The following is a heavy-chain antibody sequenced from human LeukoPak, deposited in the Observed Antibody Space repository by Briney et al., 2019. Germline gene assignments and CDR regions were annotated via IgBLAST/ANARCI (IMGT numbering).Heavy chain of an antibody. V-gene: IGHV3-23*01. D-gene: IGHD5-24*01. CDR3: AKIKPDDYNVYYFDS. J-gene: IGHJ4*02. CDR1: GFTFSSYA. CDR2: IGGSGGTT. Sequence: PGGSLRLSCAASGFTFSSYAMSWVRQAPGKGLEWVSTIGGSGGTTYYADSVKGRFTISRDNSKDTLYLQMNSLRADDTAVYHCAKIKPDDYNVYYFDSWGQGTLVIVSS.